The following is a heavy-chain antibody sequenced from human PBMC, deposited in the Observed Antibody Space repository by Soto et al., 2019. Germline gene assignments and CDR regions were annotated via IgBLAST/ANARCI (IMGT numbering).Heavy chain of an antibody. CDR3: AKDPNYDFWSGYSGSGWFDP. CDR2: ITGSGTYT. Sequence: PGGSLRLSCAASGFTFSTYSMNWVRQAPGKGLEWVSSITGSGTYTYYADSVKGRFTISRDNAKNSLYLQMNSLRVEDTAVYYCAKDPNYDFWSGYSGSGWFDPWGQGPMITVYS. D-gene: IGHD3-3*01. V-gene: IGHV3-21*01. J-gene: IGHJ5*02. CDR1: GFTFSTYS.